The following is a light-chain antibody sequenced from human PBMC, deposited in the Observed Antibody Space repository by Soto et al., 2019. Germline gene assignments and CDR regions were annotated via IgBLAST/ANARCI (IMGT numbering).Light chain of an antibody. J-gene: IGLJ2*01. V-gene: IGLV1-47*02. CDR3: TSWDDNLSAVV. CDR2: ADN. CDR1: ASNIGTFY. Sequence: QSVLTQPPSASVTPGQGVTVSCSGSASNIGTFYVSWYQHLPGTAPKLLIYADNQRPSGVPDRFSGSKSGTSASLAISGLRSGDEADYYCTSWDDNLSAVVFGGGTKVTVL.